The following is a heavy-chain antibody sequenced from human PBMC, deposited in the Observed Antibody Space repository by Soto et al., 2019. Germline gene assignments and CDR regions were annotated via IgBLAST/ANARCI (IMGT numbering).Heavy chain of an antibody. J-gene: IGHJ6*02. CDR2: VNPSGGST. D-gene: IGHD6-6*01. V-gene: IGHV1-46*01. CDR3: ASEYSSSSRYGMDV. Sequence: QVQLVQSGAEVKKPGASVKGSCKASGYSLTSYYMRWVRQAPGQGLEWMGIVNPSGGSTSYAQKFQGRVTMTRDTSTSTVYMELSSLRSEDTAVYYCASEYSSSSRYGMDVWGQGTTVTVSS. CDR1: GYSLTSYY.